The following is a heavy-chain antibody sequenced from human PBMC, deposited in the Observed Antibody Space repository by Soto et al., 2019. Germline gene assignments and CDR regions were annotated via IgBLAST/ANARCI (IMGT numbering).Heavy chain of an antibody. D-gene: IGHD3-16*02. J-gene: IGHJ6*02. CDR3: ARHIDGMDV. CDR2: IYYSGST. V-gene: IGHV4-39*01. Sequence: PSETLSLTCTVSGGSISSSSYYWGWIRQPPGKGLEWIGSIYYSGSTYYNPSLKSRVTISVDTSKNQFSLKLSSVTAADTAVYYCARHIDGMDVWGQGTTVTVS. CDR1: GGSISSSSYY.